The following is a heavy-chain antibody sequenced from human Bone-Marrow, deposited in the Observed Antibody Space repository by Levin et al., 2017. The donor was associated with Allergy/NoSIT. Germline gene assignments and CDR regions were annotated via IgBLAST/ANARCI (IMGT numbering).Heavy chain of an antibody. CDR1: GFTFRNYV. D-gene: IGHD4-17*01. V-gene: IGHV3-23*01. CDR3: AKDPDYGDYSSYWYFDL. Sequence: GGSLRLSCVVSGFTFRNYVVSWVRQVPGKGLEWVSSVSVSGDSTYYADSVRGRFTISRDNSKNTLYLQMNSLSAEDTAVYYCAKDPDYGDYSSYWYFDLWGRGTLVTVSS. CDR2: VSVSGDST. J-gene: IGHJ2*01.